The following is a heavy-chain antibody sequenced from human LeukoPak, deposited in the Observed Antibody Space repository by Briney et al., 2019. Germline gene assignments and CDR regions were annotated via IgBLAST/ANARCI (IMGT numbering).Heavy chain of an antibody. CDR1: GYTFTNYD. D-gene: IGHD3-10*01. CDR2: MNPNSGNT. Sequence: ASLTVSYTASGYTFTNYDINWVRQATGQGLEWMGWMNPNSGNTGYAQRFQGRVTMTRDTSTGTAYMDLSSLTSEDTAVYYCARNPAASGSFEYWGQGTLVTVSS. CDR3: ARNPAASGSFEY. V-gene: IGHV1-8*01. J-gene: IGHJ4*02.